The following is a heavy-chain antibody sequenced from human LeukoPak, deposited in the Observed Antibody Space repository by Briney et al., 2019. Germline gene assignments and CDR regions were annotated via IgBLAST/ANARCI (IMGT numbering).Heavy chain of an antibody. J-gene: IGHJ4*02. V-gene: IGHV5-51*01. D-gene: IGHD6-6*01. CDR3: ARSESSSSLQPGLIDY. CDR1: GYSFTSYW. Sequence: GESLKISCKGSGYSFTSYWIGWVRQMPGKGLEWMGIIYPGDSDTRYSPSSQGQVTISADKSISTAYLQWSSLKASDTAMYYCARSESSSSLQPGLIDYWGQGTLVTVSS. CDR2: IYPGDSDT.